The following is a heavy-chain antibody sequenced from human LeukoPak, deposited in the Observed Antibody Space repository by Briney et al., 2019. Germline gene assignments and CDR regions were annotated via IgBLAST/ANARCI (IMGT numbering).Heavy chain of an antibody. Sequence: SETLSLTCAVYGGSFSGYYWSWIRQPPGKGLEWIGEINHRGSTNYNPSLKSRVTISVDTSKNQFSLKLSSVTAADTAVYYCARGREQQHKLFDPWGQGTLVTVSS. CDR3: ARGREQQHKLFDP. J-gene: IGHJ5*02. CDR1: GGSFSGYY. CDR2: INHRGST. V-gene: IGHV4-34*01. D-gene: IGHD6-13*01.